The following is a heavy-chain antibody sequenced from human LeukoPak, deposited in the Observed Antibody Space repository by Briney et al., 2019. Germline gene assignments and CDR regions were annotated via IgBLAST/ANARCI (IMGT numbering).Heavy chain of an antibody. J-gene: IGHJ6*02. CDR2: INSDGSST. Sequence: GGSLRLSCAASGFTFSSYWMHWVRQAPGKGLVWVSRINSDGSSTSYADSVKGRFTISRDNAKNTLYLQMNSLRAEDTAVYYCARVPDYYHGMDVWGQGTTVTVSS. CDR3: ARVPDYYHGMDV. CDR1: GFTFSSYW. V-gene: IGHV3-74*01.